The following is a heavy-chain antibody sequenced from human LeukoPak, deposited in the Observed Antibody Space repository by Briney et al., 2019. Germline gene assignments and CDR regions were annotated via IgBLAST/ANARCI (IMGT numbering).Heavy chain of an antibody. V-gene: IGHV3-30*18. CDR3: AKSRGCSSTSCLVDY. CDR1: GFTFSSYR. D-gene: IGHD2-2*01. J-gene: IGHJ4*02. CDR2: ISYDGSNK. Sequence: GGSLRLSCAASGFTFSSYRMHWVRQAPGKGLEWVAVISYDGSNKYYADSVKGRFTISRDNSKNTLYLQMNSLRAEDTAVYYCAKSRGCSSTSCLVDYWGQGTLVTVSS.